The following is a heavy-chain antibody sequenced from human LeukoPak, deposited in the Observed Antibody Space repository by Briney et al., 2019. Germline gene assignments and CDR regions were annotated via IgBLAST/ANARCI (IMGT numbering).Heavy chain of an antibody. Sequence: PSETLSLTCTVSSASITSSPYFWGWIRQSPGKGLEWIGSISYSGTTYYNPSLKSRVTISVDTSKSQFSLQLSSVTAADTAVYYCARHGSRVMATIEDSWGQGTLVIVSS. CDR2: ISYSGTT. CDR1: SASITSSPYF. D-gene: IGHD5-12*01. CDR3: ARHGSRVMATIEDS. J-gene: IGHJ4*02. V-gene: IGHV4-39*01.